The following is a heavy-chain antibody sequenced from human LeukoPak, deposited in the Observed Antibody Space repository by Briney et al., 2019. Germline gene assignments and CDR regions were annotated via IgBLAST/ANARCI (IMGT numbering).Heavy chain of an antibody. D-gene: IGHD4-23*01. CDR2: INHSGST. J-gene: IGHJ4*02. V-gene: IGHV4-34*01. Sequence: SETLSLTCAVYGGPFSGYCWSWIRQPPGKGLEWIGEINHSGSTNYNPSLKSRVTISVDTSKNQFSLKLSSVTAADTAVYYCARETSVGFLDDWGQGTLVTVSS. CDR3: ARETSVGFLDD. CDR1: GGPFSGYC.